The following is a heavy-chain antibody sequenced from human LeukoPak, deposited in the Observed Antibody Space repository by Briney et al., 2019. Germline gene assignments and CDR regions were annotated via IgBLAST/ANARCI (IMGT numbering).Heavy chain of an antibody. V-gene: IGHV4-34*01. CDR3: ARGPGCSSTSCPPGWFDP. CDR2: INHSGST. D-gene: IGHD2-2*01. J-gene: IGHJ5*02. Sequence: PSETLSLTCAVYGGSFSGYYWSWIRQPPGKGLEWFGEINHSGSTNYNPSLKSRVTISVDTSKNQFSLKLSSVTAADTAVYYCARGPGCSSTSCPPGWFDPWGQGTLVTVSS. CDR1: GGSFSGYY.